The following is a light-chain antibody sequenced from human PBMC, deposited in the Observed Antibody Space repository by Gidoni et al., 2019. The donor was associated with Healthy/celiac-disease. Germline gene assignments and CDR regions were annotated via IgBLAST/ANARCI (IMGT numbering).Light chain of an antibody. CDR2: GAS. CDR1: QSVSSSY. V-gene: IGKV3-20*01. CDR3: QQYGSSPLYS. J-gene: IGKJ2*03. Sequence: EIVLTQSPGTLSLSPGESATLSCRASQSVSSSYLAWYQQKPGQAPRLLNYGASSRATGIPDRFSGSGSGTDFTLTISRLEPEDFAVYYCQQYGSSPLYSFGQGTKLEIK.